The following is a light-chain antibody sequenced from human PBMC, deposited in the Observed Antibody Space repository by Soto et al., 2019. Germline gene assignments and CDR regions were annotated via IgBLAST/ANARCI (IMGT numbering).Light chain of an antibody. CDR1: QSVSSN. V-gene: IGKV3-15*01. CDR2: GAS. CDR3: QQYNNWPPWT. J-gene: IGKJ1*01. Sequence: EIVMTQSPATLSVSPGERATLSGRANQSVSSNLAWYQQKPGQAPRLLIYGASTRATGIPARFSGSGSGTEFTLTISSLQSEDFAVYYCQQYNNWPPWTFGQGTKVEIK.